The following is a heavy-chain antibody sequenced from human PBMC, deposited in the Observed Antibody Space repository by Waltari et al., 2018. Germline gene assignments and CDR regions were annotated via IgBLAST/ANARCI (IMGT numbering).Heavy chain of an antibody. CDR2: INPSGGST. CDR3: ARDSRDGYNSGAFDI. V-gene: IGHV1-46*01. Sequence: QVQLVQSGAEVKKPGASVKVSCKASGYTFTSYYMHWVRQAPGQGLEWMGIINPSGGSTSYAQKFQGRVTMTSDTSTSTVYMELSSLRSEDTAVYYCARDSRDGYNSGAFDIWGQGTMVTVSS. D-gene: IGHD5-12*01. CDR1: GYTFTSYY. J-gene: IGHJ3*02.